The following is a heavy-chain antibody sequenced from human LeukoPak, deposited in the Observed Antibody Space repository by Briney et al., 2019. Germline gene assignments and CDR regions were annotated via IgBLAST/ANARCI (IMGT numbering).Heavy chain of an antibody. CDR2: IIPIFGTA. CDR1: GGTFSSYA. Sequence: SAKVSCKASGGTFSSYAISWVRQAPGQGLEWMGGIIPIFGTANYAQKFQGRVTITTDESTSTAYMELSSLRSEDTAVYYCARDAYFNSYYYMDVWGKGTTVTVSS. J-gene: IGHJ6*03. D-gene: IGHD3-10*01. CDR3: ARDAYFNSYYYMDV. V-gene: IGHV1-69*05.